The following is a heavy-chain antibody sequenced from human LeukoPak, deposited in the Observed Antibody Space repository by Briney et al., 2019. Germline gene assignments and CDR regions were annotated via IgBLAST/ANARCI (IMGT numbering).Heavy chain of an antibody. CDR3: ARGFEYYYYYMDV. Sequence: PSETLSLTCAVYGGSFSGYYWSWIRQPPGKGLEWIGEINHSGSTNYNPSLKSRVTISVDTSKNQFSLKLSSVTAVDTAVYYCARGFEYYYYYMDVWGKGTTVTVSS. V-gene: IGHV4-34*01. J-gene: IGHJ6*03. CDR1: GGSFSGYY. CDR2: INHSGST.